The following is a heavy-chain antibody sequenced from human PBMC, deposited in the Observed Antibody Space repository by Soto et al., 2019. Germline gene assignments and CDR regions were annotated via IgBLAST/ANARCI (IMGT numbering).Heavy chain of an antibody. V-gene: IGHV1-46*03. D-gene: IGHD6-13*01. Sequence: ASVKVSCKASGYSFTNYYIHWVRQAPGQGLEWMGIINLSGGSTSYAQKFQGRVTMTRDTSTSTVYMELSSLRSEDTAVYYCARKAAAAKGHFDYWGQGTLVTVSS. J-gene: IGHJ4*02. CDR1: GYSFTNYY. CDR2: INLSGGST. CDR3: ARKAAAAKGHFDY.